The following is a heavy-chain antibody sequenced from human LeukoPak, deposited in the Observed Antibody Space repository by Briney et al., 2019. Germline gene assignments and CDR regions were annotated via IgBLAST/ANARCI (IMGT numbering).Heavy chain of an antibody. J-gene: IGHJ5*02. Sequence: GGSLRLSCAASGFTFSSYSMNWVRQAPGKGLEWVSSISSSSSYIYYADSVKGRFTISRDNAKNSLYLQMNSLRAEHTAVYYCARDARAYGSGSYYSWFDPWGQGTLVTVSS. CDR1: GFTFSSYS. CDR2: ISSSSSYI. V-gene: IGHV3-21*01. CDR3: ARDARAYGSGSYYSWFDP. D-gene: IGHD3-10*01.